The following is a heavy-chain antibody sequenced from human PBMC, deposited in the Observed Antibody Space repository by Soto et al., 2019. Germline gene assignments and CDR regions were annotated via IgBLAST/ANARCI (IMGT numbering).Heavy chain of an antibody. V-gene: IGHV3-30-3*01. Sequence: VQLLESGGGLVQPGGSLRLSCAASGFTFSSYAMHWVRQAPGKGLEWVAVISYDGSNKYYADSVKGRFTISRDNSKNTLYLQMNSLRAEDTAVYYCARGRGFVYYYYYYGMDVWGQGTTVTVSS. CDR1: GFTFSSYA. J-gene: IGHJ6*02. CDR2: ISYDGSNK. CDR3: ARGRGFVYYYYYYGMDV. D-gene: IGHD3-10*01.